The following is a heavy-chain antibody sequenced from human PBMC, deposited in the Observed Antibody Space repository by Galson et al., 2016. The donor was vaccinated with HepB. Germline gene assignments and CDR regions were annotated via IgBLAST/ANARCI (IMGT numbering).Heavy chain of an antibody. D-gene: IGHD4-23*01. Sequence: SLRLSCAASGFTFGTYTMHWIRQAPGEGLQWVSLITGDRANAYYADSVKGRFTISRDNRKNSLYLQMNSLRTEDTALYYCAKDHGGYSGFDYWGQGTLGTVSS. CDR2: ITGDRANA. V-gene: IGHV3-43*01. CDR3: AKDHGGYSGFDY. CDR1: GFTFGTYT. J-gene: IGHJ4*02.